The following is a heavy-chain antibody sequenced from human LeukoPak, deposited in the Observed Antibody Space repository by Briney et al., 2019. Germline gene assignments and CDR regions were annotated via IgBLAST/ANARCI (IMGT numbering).Heavy chain of an antibody. V-gene: IGHV3-66*01. CDR2: IYTGGTP. CDR1: GFTVSSNY. Sequence: GGSLRLSCAASGFTVSSNYMSWVRQAPGKGLEWVSVIYTGGTPYHADSVKGRFTISRDNSKNTLYLQMNSLRAEDTAVYYCAKSGKPFDYWGQGTLVTVSS. CDR3: AKSGKPFDY. J-gene: IGHJ4*02.